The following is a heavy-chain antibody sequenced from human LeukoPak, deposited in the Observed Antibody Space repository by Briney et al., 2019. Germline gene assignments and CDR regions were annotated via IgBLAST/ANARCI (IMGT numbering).Heavy chain of an antibody. Sequence: GGSLRLSCAASGFTFSSYGLSWVRQAPGNGLEWVSAISGSGDSTYYADSVKGWFTISRVNSKNTLYLQVNSLRAEDSAVYYCAKDRRSNGSGSPSGYMDVWGKGTTVTVSS. CDR1: GFTFSSYG. CDR3: AKDRRSNGSGSPSGYMDV. CDR2: ISGSGDST. V-gene: IGHV3-23*01. J-gene: IGHJ6*03. D-gene: IGHD3-10*01.